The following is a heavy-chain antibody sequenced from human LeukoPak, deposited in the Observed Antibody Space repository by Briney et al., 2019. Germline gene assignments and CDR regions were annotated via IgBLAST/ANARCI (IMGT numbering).Heavy chain of an antibody. CDR1: GGTFSSYA. CDR3: ARRSYYDFWSGYYREVEMSWFDP. D-gene: IGHD3-3*01. Sequence: SVKVSCKASGGTFSSYAISWVRQAPGQALERMGGIIPIFGTANYAQKFQGRVTITADESTSTAYMELSSLRSEDTAVYYCARRSYYDFWSGYYREVEMSWFDPWGQGTLVTVSS. CDR2: IIPIFGTA. J-gene: IGHJ5*02. V-gene: IGHV1-69*13.